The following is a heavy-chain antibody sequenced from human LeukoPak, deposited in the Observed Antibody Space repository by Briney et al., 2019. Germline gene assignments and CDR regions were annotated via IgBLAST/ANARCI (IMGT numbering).Heavy chain of an antibody. V-gene: IGHV4-39*01. CDR2: IYYSGSA. CDR3: VSTLRFLPYRRFDY. Sequence: SETLSLTCTVSGHSVRSSSFYWGWIRQPPGKGLEWIGSIYYSGSAYYNPSLRSRVTISGDASRNQFSLRLSSVTAADTAVYYCVSTLRFLPYRRFDYWGQGTLVTVSS. J-gene: IGHJ4*02. D-gene: IGHD3-3*01. CDR1: GHSVRSSSFY.